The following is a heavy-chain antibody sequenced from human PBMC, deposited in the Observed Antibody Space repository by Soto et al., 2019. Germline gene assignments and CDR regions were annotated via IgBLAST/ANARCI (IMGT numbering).Heavy chain of an antibody. CDR2: IIPLLGIA. V-gene: IGHV1-69*02. CDR3: ERGAVGDVLDY. Sequence: QVQLVQSGAEVKKPRTSVKVSCKASGGTFSSYTLSWVRQAPGHGLEWMGRIIPLLGIANYAQKFQGRVTLTEDKGTSTGYMELSSLSAEDTAVYYFERGAVGDVLDYWGEGGMVTVSS. D-gene: IGHD2-21*02. CDR1: GGTFSSYT. J-gene: IGHJ4*02.